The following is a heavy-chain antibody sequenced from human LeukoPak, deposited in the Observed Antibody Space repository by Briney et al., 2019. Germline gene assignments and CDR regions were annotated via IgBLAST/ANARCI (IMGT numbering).Heavy chain of an antibody. D-gene: IGHD6-19*01. CDR3: ARIYSSGWYRDAFDI. V-gene: IGHV5-51*01. CDR1: GYCFTSYW. CDR2: IYAGDSDT. J-gene: IGHJ3*02. Sequence: GESLKISCKGSGYCFTSYWSGWVRQLPGKGLEWMRIIYAGDSDTCYSPSFDGQATFSANKSISTAYLQWSSLKASGTAMYYCARIYSSGWYRDAFDIWGQGTMVTVSS.